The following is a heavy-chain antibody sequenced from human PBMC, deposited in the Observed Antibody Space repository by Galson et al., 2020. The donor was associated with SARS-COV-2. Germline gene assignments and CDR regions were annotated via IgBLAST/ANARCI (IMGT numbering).Heavy chain of an antibody. J-gene: IGHJ3*02. CDR3: AGRVAGAGALHI. Sequence: QTLSLTCAISGDRVPSNSPAWNWISQSPSRGLEWQGRLYYKSQLSTDSAVHVKSRITSNPDTSKNQFSLQLNSVTPEETAIYYCAGRVAGAGALHIWGQGTMVIVSS. CDR2: LYYKSQLST. D-gene: IGHD6-13*01. V-gene: IGHV6-1*01. CDR1: GDRVPSNSPA.